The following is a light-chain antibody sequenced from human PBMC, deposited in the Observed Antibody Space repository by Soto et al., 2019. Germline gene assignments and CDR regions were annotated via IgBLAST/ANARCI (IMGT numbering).Light chain of an antibody. CDR1: QSVSSY. J-gene: IGKJ4*01. CDR2: DAS. Sequence: EIVLTQSPAAQSLSPGERATLSCRASQSVSSYLAWYQQKPGQAPRLLIYDASNRATGIPARFSGSGSGTDFTLTISSLEPEDFAVYYCQQRSNPPTFGGGTKVDIK. CDR3: QQRSNPPT. V-gene: IGKV3-11*01.